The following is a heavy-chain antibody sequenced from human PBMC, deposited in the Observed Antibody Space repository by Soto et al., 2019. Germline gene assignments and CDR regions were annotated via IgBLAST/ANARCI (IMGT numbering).Heavy chain of an antibody. D-gene: IGHD4-17*01. CDR2: IYYSGST. Sequence: KPSETLSLTCTVSGGSISSGDYYWSWIRQPPGKGLEWIGYIYYSGSTYYNPSLKSRVTISVDTSKNQFSLKLSSVTAADTAVYYCAREWGYGDRNWFDPWGQGTLVTVSS. V-gene: IGHV4-30-4*01. CDR1: GGSISSGDYY. CDR3: AREWGYGDRNWFDP. J-gene: IGHJ5*02.